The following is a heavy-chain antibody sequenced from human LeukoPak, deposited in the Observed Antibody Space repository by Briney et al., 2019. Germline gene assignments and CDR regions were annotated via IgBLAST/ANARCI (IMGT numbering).Heavy chain of an antibody. D-gene: IGHD3-10*01. V-gene: IGHV1-46*01. CDR2: INPSGGST. CDR1: GYTFTSYY. J-gene: IGHJ3*02. Sequence: GASVKVSCKASGYTFTSYYMHWVRQAPGQGLEWMGIINPSGGSTSYAQKFQGRVTITRDTSTSTVYMELSSLRSEDTAVYYCARDGPLPGIGDAFDIWGQGTMVTVSS. CDR3: ARDGPLPGIGDAFDI.